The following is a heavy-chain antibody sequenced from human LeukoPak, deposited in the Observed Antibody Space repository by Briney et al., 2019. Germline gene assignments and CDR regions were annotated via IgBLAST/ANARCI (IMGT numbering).Heavy chain of an antibody. D-gene: IGHD7-27*01. CDR2: ISSSSYI. CDR3: AREDANWGSDY. Sequence: GGSLRLSCAASGFTFSSYSMNWVRQAPGKGLEWVSSISSSSYIYYADSVKGRFTISRDNAKNSLYLQMNSLRAEDTAVYYCAREDANWGSDYWGQGTLVTVSS. V-gene: IGHV3-21*01. CDR1: GFTFSSYS. J-gene: IGHJ4*02.